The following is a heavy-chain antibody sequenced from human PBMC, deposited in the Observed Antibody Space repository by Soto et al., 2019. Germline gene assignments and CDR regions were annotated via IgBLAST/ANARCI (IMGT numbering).Heavy chain of an antibody. V-gene: IGHV4-30-4*01. D-gene: IGHD1-1*01. J-gene: IGHJ6*02. CDR2: YHSGGST. CDR1: GVSLNTADTW. Sequence: QVQLQESGSGLVKPSQSLSLTCTVSGVSLNTADTWWSWIRQSQGKGLEFIGYYHSGGSTYYDAYFSSQVIISADTSSSQFSLTLSSVTVADTAVYFCVRSRQMESGNDYGLDVWGQGTTVTVSS. CDR3: VRSRQMESGNDYGLDV.